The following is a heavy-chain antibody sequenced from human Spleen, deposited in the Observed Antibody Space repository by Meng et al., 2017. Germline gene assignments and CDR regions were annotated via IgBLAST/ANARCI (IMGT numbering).Heavy chain of an antibody. Sequence: SETLSLTCAVSGYSISSGYYWGWVRQPPGKGLEWIGSMSYGGNTYYNPSLKSRVTISVATSKNQFSLKLSSVTAADTAVYYCARGGSGNWFDPWGQGTLVTVSS. CDR3: ARGGSGNWFDP. V-gene: IGHV4-38-2*01. J-gene: IGHJ5*02. D-gene: IGHD3-16*01. CDR2: MSYGGNT. CDR1: GYSISSGYY.